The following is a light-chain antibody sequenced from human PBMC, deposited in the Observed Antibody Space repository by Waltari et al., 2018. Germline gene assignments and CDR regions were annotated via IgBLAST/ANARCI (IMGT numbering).Light chain of an antibody. CDR2: AAS. CDR3: QQYNRWPPIT. J-gene: IGKJ3*01. V-gene: IGKV3-15*01. CDR1: QSVADN. Sequence: IVMTQSPATLSLSPGERATLSCRASQSVADNIAWYQQKHGQAPRLLIYAASARATGIPARFTGSGSGTEFTLTISSLQSEDFAVYFCQQYNRWPPITFGPGTKVEI.